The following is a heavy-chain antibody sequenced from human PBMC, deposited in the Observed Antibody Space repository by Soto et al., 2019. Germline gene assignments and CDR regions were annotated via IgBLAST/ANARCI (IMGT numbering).Heavy chain of an antibody. D-gene: IGHD6-19*01. V-gene: IGHV3-74*01. CDR2: INSDGSNT. CDR3: VRGVVAGTCWFDP. Sequence: GGSLRLSCAASGFTFSDYWMHWVRQAPGKGLVWVSRINSDGSNTRYADSVKGRFTISRDNAKNTVYLEMNSLRDEDTAVYYCVRGVVAGTCWFDPWGQGTLVTVSS. J-gene: IGHJ5*02. CDR1: GFTFSDYW.